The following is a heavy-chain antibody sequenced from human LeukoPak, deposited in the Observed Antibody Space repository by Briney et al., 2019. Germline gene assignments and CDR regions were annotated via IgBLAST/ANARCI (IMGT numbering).Heavy chain of an antibody. Sequence: GGSLRLSCAASGFTFSSYAMSWVRQAPGKGLEWVSAIRGSGDRTHYADSVKGRFTISRDNSKNTLYLQMNSLRAEDTAVYYCAKDHGATITSPLSLWGQGTLVTVSS. D-gene: IGHD5-12*01. J-gene: IGHJ4*02. CDR2: IRGSGDRT. V-gene: IGHV3-23*01. CDR1: GFTFSSYA. CDR3: AKDHGATITSPLSL.